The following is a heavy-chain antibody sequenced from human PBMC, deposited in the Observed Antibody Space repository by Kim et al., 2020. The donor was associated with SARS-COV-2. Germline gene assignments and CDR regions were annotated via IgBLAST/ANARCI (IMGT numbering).Heavy chain of an antibody. J-gene: IGHJ6*02. V-gene: IGHV3-7*03. CDR1: GFTFSSYW. Sequence: GGSLRLSCAASGFTFSSYWMSWVRQAPGKGLEWVANIKQDGSEKYYVDSVKGRFTISRDNAKNSLYLQMNSLRAEDSAVYYCARRAGEYHYYFGMDVWGQGTTVTVSS. CDR2: IKQDGSEK. D-gene: IGHD2-2*01. CDR3: ARRAGEYHYYFGMDV.